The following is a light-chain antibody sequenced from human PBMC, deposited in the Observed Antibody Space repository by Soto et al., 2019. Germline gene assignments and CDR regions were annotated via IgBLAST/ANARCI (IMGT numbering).Light chain of an antibody. Sequence: QSVLTQPASVSGSPGQSITISCTGTSSDVGGYNYVSWYQQHPGKAPKLMIYEVSNRPSGVSNRFSGSKSGNTASLTISGLQAEEEADYYCSSYTSSSTQVFATGTKVTVL. CDR1: SSDVGGYNY. V-gene: IGLV2-14*01. CDR3: SSYTSSSTQV. J-gene: IGLJ1*01. CDR2: EVS.